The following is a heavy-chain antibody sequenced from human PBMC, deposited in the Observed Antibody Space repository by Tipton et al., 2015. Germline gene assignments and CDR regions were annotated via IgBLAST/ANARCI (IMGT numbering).Heavy chain of an antibody. V-gene: IGHV4-4*02. CDR2: IFHSGST. Sequence: SLRLSCTVSGGSISSTNWWSWVRQPPGRGLEWIGEIFHSGSTSYNPSLKSRVTVSVDKSKNQFSLNLSSVTAADTAVYYCASGIAVANFDYWGQGTLVTVSS. CDR1: GGSISSTNW. J-gene: IGHJ4*02. CDR3: ASGIAVANFDY. D-gene: IGHD6-19*01.